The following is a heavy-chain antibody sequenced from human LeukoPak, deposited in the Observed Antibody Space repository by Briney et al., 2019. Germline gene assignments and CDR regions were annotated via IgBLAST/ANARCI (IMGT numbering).Heavy chain of an antibody. CDR3: ARGLWSAHRREYYLDS. CDR2: INPNNGGT. CDR1: GYTFTGYY. J-gene: IGHJ4*02. Sequence: EASVKVSCKASGYTFTGYYMHWVRQAPGQGLEWMGRINPNNGGTNYAQKFQGRVTMTGDTSISTAYMELSSLRSEDTAVYYCARGLWSAHRREYYLDSWGQGTLVTVSS. D-gene: IGHD3-3*01. V-gene: IGHV1-2*06.